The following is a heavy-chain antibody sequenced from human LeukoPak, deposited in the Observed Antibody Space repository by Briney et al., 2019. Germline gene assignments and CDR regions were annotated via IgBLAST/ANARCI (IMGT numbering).Heavy chain of an antibody. J-gene: IGHJ4*02. Sequence: GGSLRLSCAASGFTFSSYGMHWVRQAPGKGLEWVAVIWYDGSNKYYADSVKGRFTISRVNSKNTLYLQMNSLRAEDTAVYYCASGESYYDSSGYNFDYWGQGTLVTVSS. D-gene: IGHD3-22*01. CDR3: ASGESYYDSSGYNFDY. CDR1: GFTFSSYG. V-gene: IGHV3-33*01. CDR2: IWYDGSNK.